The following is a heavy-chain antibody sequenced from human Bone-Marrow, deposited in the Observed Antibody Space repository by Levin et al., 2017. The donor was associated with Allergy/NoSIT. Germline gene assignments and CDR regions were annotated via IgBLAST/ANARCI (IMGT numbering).Heavy chain of an antibody. V-gene: IGHV6-1*01. J-gene: IGHJ5*02. CDR3: ARVQNYDFWSGSGVWFDP. Sequence: SQTLSLTCAISGDSVSSTSAAWNWIRQSPSRGLEWLGRTYYRSKWYNDYAVSVKSRITINPDTSKNQFSLQLNSVTPEDTAVYYCARVQNYDFWSGSGVWFDPWGQGTLVTVSS. CDR2: TYYRSKWYN. CDR1: GDSVSSTSAA. D-gene: IGHD3-3*01.